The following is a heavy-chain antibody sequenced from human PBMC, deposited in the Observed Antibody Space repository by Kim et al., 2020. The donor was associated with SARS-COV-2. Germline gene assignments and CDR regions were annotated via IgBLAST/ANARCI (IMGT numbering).Heavy chain of an antibody. V-gene: IGHV3-30*03. D-gene: IGHD3-10*01. CDR2: ISYDGSNK. J-gene: IGHJ6*02. Sequence: GGSLRLSCAASGFTFSSYGMHWVRQAPGKGLEWVAVISYDGSNKYYADSVKGRFTISRDNSKNTLYLQMNSLRAEDTAVYYCVLWFGERRPVYYYYGMDVWGQGTTVTVSS. CDR1: GFTFSSYG. CDR3: VLWFGERRPVYYYYGMDV.